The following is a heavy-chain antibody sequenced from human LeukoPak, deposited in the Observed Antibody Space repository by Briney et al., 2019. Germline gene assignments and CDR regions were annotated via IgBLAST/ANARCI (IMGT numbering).Heavy chain of an antibody. J-gene: IGHJ4*02. CDR2: IKQDGSEK. Sequence: GGSLGLSCAASGFTFSSYWMSWVRQAPGTGLEWVANIKQDGSEKYYAGSVKGRFTISRDNAENSLYLQMNSLRAEDTAVYYCARGSGYDKFDFWGQGTLVTVSS. CDR3: ARGSGYDKFDF. D-gene: IGHD5-12*01. CDR1: GFTFSSYW. V-gene: IGHV3-7*05.